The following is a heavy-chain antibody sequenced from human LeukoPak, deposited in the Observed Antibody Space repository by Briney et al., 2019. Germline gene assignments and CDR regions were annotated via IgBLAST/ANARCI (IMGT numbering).Heavy chain of an antibody. CDR3: AKDPYSYGSYFDY. V-gene: IGHV3-30*02. D-gene: IGHD5-18*01. J-gene: IGHJ4*02. Sequence: GGSVSLSCAVSGLTFRGWGMHWLRQARGKGLEGVAFIWYDGRDKYYADSVKGQFTISSDNSKNTLYLQMNSLRAEDTAVYYCAKDPYSYGSYFDYWGQGTLVTVSS. CDR1: GLTFRGWG. CDR2: IWYDGRDK.